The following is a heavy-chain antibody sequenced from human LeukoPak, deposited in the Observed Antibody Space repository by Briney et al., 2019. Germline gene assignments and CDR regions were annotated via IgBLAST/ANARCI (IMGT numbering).Heavy chain of an antibody. J-gene: IGHJ3*02. CDR2: ISGSGGST. D-gene: IGHD4-17*01. Sequence: GGTLRLSCAASGFTFSSYDMSWVRQAPGEGLEWVSAISGSGGSTFNADSVKGRFTIPRDNSKNTLYLQMNSLRAEDTAVYYCAKDHYGDYFSTGAFDIWGQGTMVIVSS. V-gene: IGHV3-23*01. CDR1: GFTFSSYD. CDR3: AKDHYGDYFSTGAFDI.